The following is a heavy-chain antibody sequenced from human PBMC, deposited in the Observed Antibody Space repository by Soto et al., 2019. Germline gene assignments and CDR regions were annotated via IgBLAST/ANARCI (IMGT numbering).Heavy chain of an antibody. Sequence: ASLKVDCKSSGSTFTSYYMHCVRQAPGQGLEWMGWINPYNGNTKYAQKLQGRVTMTTDTSTSTAYMELRSLRSDDTAVYYCARDAAVGLFDYWGQGTLVTVSS. CDR1: GSTFTSYY. CDR2: INPYNGNT. D-gene: IGHD1-26*01. J-gene: IGHJ4*02. CDR3: ARDAAVGLFDY. V-gene: IGHV1-18*04.